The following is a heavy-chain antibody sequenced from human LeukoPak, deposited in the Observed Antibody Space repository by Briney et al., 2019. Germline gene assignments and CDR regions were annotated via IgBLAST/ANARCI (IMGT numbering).Heavy chain of an antibody. V-gene: IGHV3-53*01. Sequence: TGGSLRLSCAASGFTVSSKYMTWVRQAPGKGLEWVSVMYSNGSTFYDASVKGRFTISRDTSKNTLYLQVNNLRSYDTANYYLARDPQVACWGQGALVTVSS. CDR1: GFTVSSKY. CDR2: MYSNGST. CDR3: ARDPQVAC. J-gene: IGHJ4*02.